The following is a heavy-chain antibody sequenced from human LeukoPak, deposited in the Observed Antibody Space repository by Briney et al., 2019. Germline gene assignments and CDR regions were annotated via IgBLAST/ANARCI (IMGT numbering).Heavy chain of an antibody. J-gene: IGHJ5*02. CDR3: ARGLYGSGSYYNGPWFDP. Sequence: ASVKVSCKASGGTFSSYAINWVRQATGQGLEWMGWMNPNSGNTGYAQKFQGRVTMTRNTSISTAYMELSSLRSEDTAVYYCARGLYGSGSYYNGPWFDPWGQGTLVTVSS. D-gene: IGHD3-10*01. V-gene: IGHV1-8*02. CDR2: MNPNSGNT. CDR1: GGTFSSYA.